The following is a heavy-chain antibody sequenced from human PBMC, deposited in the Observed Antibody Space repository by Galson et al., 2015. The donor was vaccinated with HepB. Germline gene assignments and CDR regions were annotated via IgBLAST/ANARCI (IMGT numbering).Heavy chain of an antibody. Sequence: SLRLSCAASGFTFSSYAMSWVRQAPGKGLEWVSAISGSGGSTYYADSVKGRFTISRDNSKNTLYLQMNSLRAEDTAVYYCAKDDTVTSYYFDYWGQGTLVTVSS. CDR2: ISGSGGST. V-gene: IGHV3-23*01. CDR1: GFTFSSYA. CDR3: AKDDTVTSYYFDY. J-gene: IGHJ4*02. D-gene: IGHD4-11*01.